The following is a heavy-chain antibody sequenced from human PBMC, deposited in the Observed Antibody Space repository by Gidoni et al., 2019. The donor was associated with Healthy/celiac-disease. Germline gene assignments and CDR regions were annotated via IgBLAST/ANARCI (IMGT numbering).Heavy chain of an antibody. J-gene: IGHJ4*02. CDR1: GFSLSTSGTC. V-gene: IGHV2-70*01. CDR2: IDWDDDK. D-gene: IGHD3-22*01. Sequence: QVTFRESGTALVKPTQTLTLTCTLSGFSLSTSGTCVSWIRQPPGKALEWLALIDWDDDKYYSTSLKTRLTISKDTSKNPVVLTMTNMDPVDTATYYCARTVPTYYDSSGYLSGYFDYWGQGTLVTVSS. CDR3: ARTVPTYYDSSGYLSGYFDY.